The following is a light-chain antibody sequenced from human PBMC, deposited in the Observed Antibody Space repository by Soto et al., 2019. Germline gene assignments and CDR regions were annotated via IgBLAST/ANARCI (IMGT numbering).Light chain of an antibody. CDR1: SSNIGAGYD. V-gene: IGLV1-40*01. CDR2: GNS. Sequence: QSVLTQPPSVSGAPGQRVNISCTGSSSNIGAGYDVHWYQQLPGTAPKLLIQGNSNRPSGVPDRFSGSKSGTSASLAITGLQAEDEADYYCQSYDSSLSGWVFGGGTQLTVL. J-gene: IGLJ3*02. CDR3: QSYDSSLSGWV.